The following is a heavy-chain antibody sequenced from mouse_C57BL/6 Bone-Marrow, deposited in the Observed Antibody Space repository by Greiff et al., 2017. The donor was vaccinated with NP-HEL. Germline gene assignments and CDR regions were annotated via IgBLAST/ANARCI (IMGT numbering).Heavy chain of an antibody. Sequence: QVQLQQSGAELVMPGASVKLSCTASGYTFTSYWMHWVKQRPGQGLEWIGEIDPSDSYTNYNQKFKGKSTLTVDKSSSTAYMQLSSLTSEDSADYYCARWPCYFDYWGQGTTLTVSA. V-gene: IGHV1-69*01. CDR1: GYTFTSYW. CDR2: IDPSDSYT. CDR3: ARWPCYFDY. J-gene: IGHJ2*01.